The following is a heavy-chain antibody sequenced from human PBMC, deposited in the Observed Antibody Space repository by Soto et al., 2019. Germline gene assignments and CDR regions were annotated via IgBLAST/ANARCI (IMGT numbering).Heavy chain of an antibody. D-gene: IGHD1-26*01. Sequence: QVRLQESGPGLVKPSQTLSLTCTVSSGSISSPDYYWSWIRQPPGKGLEWIGYIYYTGNTYYNPSLKSRVIMSVDTSTHQFSLKVTSVTAADTAVYYCASGGSSNWFDPWGQGTLVTVSS. V-gene: IGHV4-30-4*01. CDR3: ASGGSSNWFDP. CDR2: IYYTGNT. CDR1: SGSISSPDYY. J-gene: IGHJ5*02.